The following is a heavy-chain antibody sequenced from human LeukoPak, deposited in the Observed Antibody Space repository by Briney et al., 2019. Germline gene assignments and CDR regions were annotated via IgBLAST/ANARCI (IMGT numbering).Heavy chain of an antibody. CDR1: GFTFSSYN. J-gene: IGHJ4*02. CDR2: ISSNTRVI. CDR3: ARVFLENTK. D-gene: IGHD3-3*01. Sequence: PGGSLRLSCAASGFTFSSYNMNWVRQAPGKGLGWVSYISSNTRVIHYADSVKGRFTISRDNGKNSLYLQMNSLRAEDTAVYYCARVFLENTKWGQGTMVTVSS. V-gene: IGHV3-48*01.